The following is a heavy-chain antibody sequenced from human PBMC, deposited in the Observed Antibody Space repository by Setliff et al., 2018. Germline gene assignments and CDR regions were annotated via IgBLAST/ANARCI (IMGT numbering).Heavy chain of an antibody. CDR1: GYVFINFY. CDR2: INTGGGSA. Sequence: ASVKVSCKASGYVFINFYMYWVRQAPGQGLEWMGTINTGGGSASIVDQFQGRVTMTRDTSTSTVYMEVNSLRSDDTAVYFCARGGVAAAGKKGVFEHWGQGTLVTVSS. V-gene: IGHV1-46*01. J-gene: IGHJ4*02. D-gene: IGHD6-13*01. CDR3: ARGGVAAAGKKGVFEH.